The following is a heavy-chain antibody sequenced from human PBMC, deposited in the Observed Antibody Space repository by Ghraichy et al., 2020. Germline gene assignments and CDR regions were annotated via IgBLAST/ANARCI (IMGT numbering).Heavy chain of an antibody. D-gene: IGHD6-13*01. CDR2: ISGSGGST. Sequence: GVLRLSCAASGFTFSSYAMNWVRQAPGRGLEWVSVISGSGGSTYYADSVKGRFTISRDNSKNTLFLQMNSLRAEDTAVYYCAKRVDSSSPNWFDPWGQGTLVTVSS. V-gene: IGHV3-23*01. CDR3: AKRVDSSSPNWFDP. J-gene: IGHJ5*02. CDR1: GFTFSSYA.